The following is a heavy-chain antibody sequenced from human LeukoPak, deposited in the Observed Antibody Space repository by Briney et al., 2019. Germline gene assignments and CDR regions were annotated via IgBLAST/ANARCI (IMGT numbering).Heavy chain of an antibody. J-gene: IGHJ6*03. V-gene: IGHV1-69*05. CDR1: GDTFSTYA. Sequence: ASVKVSCKAPGDTFSTYAISWVRQAPGQGLEWMGGIISIYGTPHSAQKFQGRVTITTDESTSTAFMDLSSLRSEDTAVYYCARGKLGYYYYHMDAWGKGTTVTVSS. CDR2: IISIYGTP. CDR3: ARGKLGYYYYHMDA. D-gene: IGHD3-3*02.